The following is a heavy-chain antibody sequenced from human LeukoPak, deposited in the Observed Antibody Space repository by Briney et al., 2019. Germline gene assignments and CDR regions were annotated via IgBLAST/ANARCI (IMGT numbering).Heavy chain of an antibody. CDR2: IYYSGST. CDR1: GSSISSYY. J-gene: IGHJ5*02. V-gene: IGHV4-59*01. D-gene: IGHD6-13*01. Sequence: SETLSLTCTVSGSSISSYYWSWIRQPPGKGLEWIGYIYYSGSTNYNPSLKSRVTISVDTSKNQFSLKLSSVTAADTAVYYCARGAIAAAGAYNWFDPWGQGTLVTVSS. CDR3: ARGAIAAAGAYNWFDP.